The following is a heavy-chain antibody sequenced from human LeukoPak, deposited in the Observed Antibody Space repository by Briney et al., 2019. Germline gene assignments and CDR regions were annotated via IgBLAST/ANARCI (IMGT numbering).Heavy chain of an antibody. D-gene: IGHD1-26*01. J-gene: IGHJ4*02. CDR2: IYYSGST. CDR1: GGSISSYY. CDR3: ARDKGEGELVLFDY. Sequence: SETLSLTCTVSGGSISSYYWSWIRQPPGKGLEWIGYIYYSGSTNYNPSLKSRVTISVDTSKNQFSLKLSSVTAADTAVYYCARDKGEGELVLFDYWGQGTLVTVSS. V-gene: IGHV4-59*01.